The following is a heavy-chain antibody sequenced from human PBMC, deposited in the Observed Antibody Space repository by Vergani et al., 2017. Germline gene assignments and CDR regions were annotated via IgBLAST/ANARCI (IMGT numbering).Heavy chain of an antibody. J-gene: IGHJ4*02. V-gene: IGHV1-69*12. D-gene: IGHD2-2*01. Sequence: QVQLVQSGAEVKKPGSSVKVSCKASGGTFSSYAISWVRQAPGQGLEWMGGIFPIFGTANYAQKFQGRVTITADESTSTAYMELSSLRSEDTAVYYCARDPRYCSSTSCSGGDYWGQGTLVTVSS. CDR3: ARDPRYCSSTSCSGGDY. CDR1: GGTFSSYA. CDR2: IFPIFGTA.